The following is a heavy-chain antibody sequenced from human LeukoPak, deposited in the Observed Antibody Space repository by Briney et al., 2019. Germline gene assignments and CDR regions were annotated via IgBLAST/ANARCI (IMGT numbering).Heavy chain of an antibody. V-gene: IGHV3-74*01. CDR2: INSDGSST. D-gene: IGHD4-17*01. Sequence: GGSLRLSCAASGLTFSNYWMNWVRQAPGKGLVWVSRINSDGSSTSYADSVKGRFTISRDNAKNTLNLQMNSLRAEDTAVYYCARRGAVTYAFDIWGQGTMVTVSS. CDR1: GLTFSNYW. J-gene: IGHJ3*02. CDR3: ARRGAVTYAFDI.